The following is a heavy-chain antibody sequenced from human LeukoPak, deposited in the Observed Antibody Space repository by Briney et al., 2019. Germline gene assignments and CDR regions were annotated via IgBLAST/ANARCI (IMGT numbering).Heavy chain of an antibody. J-gene: IGHJ4*02. Sequence: SETLSLTCTVSGGSISGYYWSWIRQPPGKGLEWIGYIYYSGSTNYNPSLKSRVTISIDTSKNQFSLKLTSVTAADTAVYYCAREIGYSTGFRYWGQGTLVTVSS. D-gene: IGHD4-11*01. CDR3: AREIGYSTGFRY. CDR2: IYYSGST. CDR1: GGSISGYY. V-gene: IGHV4-59*12.